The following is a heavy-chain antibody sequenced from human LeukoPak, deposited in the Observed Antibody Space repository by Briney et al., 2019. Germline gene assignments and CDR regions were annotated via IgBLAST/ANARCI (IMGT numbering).Heavy chain of an antibody. V-gene: IGHV3-23*01. CDR3: ARDPPTQTRYYYYYMDV. CDR1: GFTFSSYA. CDR2: ISGSGGST. Sequence: GGSLRLSCAASGFTFSSYAMSWVRQTPVKGLEWVSAISGSGGSTYYADSVKGRFTISRDNAKNSLYLQMNSLRAEDTAVYYCARDPPTQTRYYYYYMDVWGKGTTVTVSS. D-gene: IGHD4-23*01. J-gene: IGHJ6*03.